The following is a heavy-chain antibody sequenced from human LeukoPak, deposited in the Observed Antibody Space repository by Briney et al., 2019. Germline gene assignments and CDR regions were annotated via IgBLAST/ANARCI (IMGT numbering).Heavy chain of an antibody. CDR2: MRFDRSNK. D-gene: IGHD6-13*01. CDR1: GFTFSSYG. CDR3: PRSKAWDSSSLWPPTDY. J-gene: IGHJ4*02. V-gene: IGHV3-33*01. Sequence: GGSLRLSCAASGFTFSSYGMHWVRQAPGKGLEWVAVMRFDRSNKSYENSVQDRFTISRDNSKNTQYLQMNSLRADDTAVYYCPRSKAWDSSSLWPPTDYWGQGTLVTVSS.